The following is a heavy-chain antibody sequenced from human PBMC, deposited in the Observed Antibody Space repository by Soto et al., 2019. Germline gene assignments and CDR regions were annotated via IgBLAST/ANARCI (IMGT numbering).Heavy chain of an antibody. CDR1: GGSISSYY. CDR3: ARLNSGYDGGSYYYYMDV. J-gene: IGHJ6*03. D-gene: IGHD5-12*01. CDR2: IYYSGST. V-gene: IGHV4-59*08. Sequence: SETLSLTCTVSGGSISSYYWSWIRQPPGKGLEWIGYIYYSGSTDYNPSLKSRVTISVDTSKNQFSLKLSSVTAADTAVYYCARLNSGYDGGSYYYYMDVWGKGTTVTVSS.